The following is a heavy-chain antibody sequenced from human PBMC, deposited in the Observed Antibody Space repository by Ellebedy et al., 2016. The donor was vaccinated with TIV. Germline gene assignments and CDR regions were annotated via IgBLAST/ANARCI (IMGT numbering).Heavy chain of an antibody. D-gene: IGHD3-22*01. CDR2: INWSGGTT. V-gene: IGHV3-20*04. Sequence: PGGSLRLSCTASGFTFDAYGMSWVRQAPGKGLEWVSGINWSGGTTGYADSVKGRFTISRDNAKNSLYLQMNSLRAEDTALYFCARVKYDTSGYYYPILDYWGQGTLVTVSS. CDR1: GFTFDAYG. J-gene: IGHJ4*02. CDR3: ARVKYDTSGYYYPILDY.